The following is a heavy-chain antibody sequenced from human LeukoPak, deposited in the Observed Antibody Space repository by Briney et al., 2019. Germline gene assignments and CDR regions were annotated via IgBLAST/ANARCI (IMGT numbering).Heavy chain of an antibody. D-gene: IGHD6-13*01. J-gene: IGHJ4*02. Sequence: PSETLSPTCTVSGVSISSSNSYWGWIRQPPGKGLEWIGSIYYTGNTYYNASLKSQVSISIDTSKNQFSLKLSSVTAADTAVYYCASGPGYSSSINFDYWGQGTLVTVSS. V-gene: IGHV4-39*07. CDR2: IYYTGNT. CDR1: GVSISSSNSY. CDR3: ASGPGYSSSINFDY.